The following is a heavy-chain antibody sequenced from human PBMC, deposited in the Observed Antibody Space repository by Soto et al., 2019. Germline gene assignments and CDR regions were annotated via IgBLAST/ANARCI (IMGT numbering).Heavy chain of an antibody. CDR3: ARSGSSWNLREFDY. Sequence: VASVKVSCKASDYTFTSYGIIWVRQAPGQGLEWIGWISVYNGNTNYAQKFRGRVTMTTDISTTTAYMEMRSLRSDDTAVYYCARSGSSWNLREFDYWGQGTLVTVS. J-gene: IGHJ4*02. CDR1: DYTFTSYG. CDR2: ISVYNGNT. D-gene: IGHD6-13*01. V-gene: IGHV1-18*01.